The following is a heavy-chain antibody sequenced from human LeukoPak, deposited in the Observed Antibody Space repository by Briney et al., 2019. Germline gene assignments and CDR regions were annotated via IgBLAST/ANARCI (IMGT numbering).Heavy chain of an antibody. V-gene: IGHV4-39*01. D-gene: IGHD6-13*01. CDR1: GGSISSSSAY. J-gene: IGHJ4*02. CDR3: ARQGRIAAAGRARPLDY. CDR2: IYYSKNT. Sequence: SETLSLTCTVSGGSISSSSAYWGWKRQPPGKGVEWIGSIYYSKNTYYNPSLKSRVTISADTSKNQFSLKLSSVTAADTAVYYCARQGRIAAAGRARPLDYWGQGTPVTVSS.